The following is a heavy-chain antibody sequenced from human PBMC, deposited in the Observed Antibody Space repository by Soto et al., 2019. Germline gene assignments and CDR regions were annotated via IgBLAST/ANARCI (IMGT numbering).Heavy chain of an antibody. CDR2: MNTNTNTT. D-gene: IGHD6-6*01. V-gene: IGHV1-8*01. CDR1: GYPFTNND. Sequence: SGKVCFKASGYPFTNNDINLVRQAPGQGLEWIGWMNTNTNTTDSAEVFDGRVSLTWDTSISTAYMQLNSLKIDDTAVYYCAREVVENSSLWLDPWGQGTLVTVSS. J-gene: IGHJ5*02. CDR3: AREVVENSSLWLDP.